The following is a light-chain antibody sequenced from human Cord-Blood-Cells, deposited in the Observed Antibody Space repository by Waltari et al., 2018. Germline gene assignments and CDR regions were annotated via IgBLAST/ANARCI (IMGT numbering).Light chain of an antibody. CDR2: DVS. CDR3: CSYAGSYSLYV. V-gene: IGLV2-11*01. CDR1: SSGVGGSIY. J-gene: IGLJ1*01. Sequence: QSALTHPRSVSGSPGQSVTISCTGTSSGVGGSIYVPWYQQHPGKAPKLMIYDVSKRPSGVPDRFSGSKSGNTASLTISGLQAEDEADYYCCSYAGSYSLYVFGTGTKVTVL.